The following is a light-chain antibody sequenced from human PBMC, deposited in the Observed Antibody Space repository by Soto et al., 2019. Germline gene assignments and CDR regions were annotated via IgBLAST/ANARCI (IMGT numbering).Light chain of an antibody. CDR3: HQYGSSPYT. Sequence: EIVLTQSPGTLSLTPGERATLSCRASQSVRSNSLAWYQQKPGQAPRLLIYGASRRATGVPDRFTGSGSGADFTLTITRLEAEEIAVYYCHQYGSSPYTFGQGTKLEIK. CDR2: GAS. J-gene: IGKJ2*01. V-gene: IGKV3-20*01. CDR1: QSVRSNS.